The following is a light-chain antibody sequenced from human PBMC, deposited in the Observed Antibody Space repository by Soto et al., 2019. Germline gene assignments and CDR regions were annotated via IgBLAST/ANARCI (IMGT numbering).Light chain of an antibody. J-gene: IGKJ2*01. CDR2: LAS. CDR3: IQALHTPLYT. V-gene: IGKV2-28*01. Sequence: DIVMTQSPLSLPVTPGEPASISCRSSQSLRHSNGYIYLDWYLQKPGQSPQLLICLASNRATGVRDRFSGRRSGRDFTLEISRVEGEEVGVYYCIQALHTPLYTFGQGTKLEIK. CDR1: QSLRHSNGYIY.